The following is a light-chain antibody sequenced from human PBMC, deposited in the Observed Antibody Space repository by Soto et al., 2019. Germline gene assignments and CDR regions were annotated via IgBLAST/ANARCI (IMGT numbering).Light chain of an antibody. CDR2: AAS. J-gene: IGKJ1*01. CDR3: LQHNSYPWT. Sequence: DMQMTQSRSAMSASVGDRVTMSCRASQGISNYLAWFQQKPGKAPKRLIYAASSLQSGVPSRFSGSVSGTEFTLTISSLQPEDFATYYCLQHNSYPWTFGQGTKVDIK. CDR1: QGISNY. V-gene: IGKV1-17*03.